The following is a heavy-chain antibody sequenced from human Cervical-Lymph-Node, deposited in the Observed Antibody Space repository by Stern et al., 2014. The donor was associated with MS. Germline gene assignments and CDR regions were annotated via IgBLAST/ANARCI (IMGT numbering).Heavy chain of an antibody. CDR2: ISYDGSNK. CDR1: GFPFRNYG. CDR3: AKDLAPMVRGVDGMDV. Sequence: VQLVASGGGVVQPGSPLRLSCAASGFPFRNYGMHLVRQAPGKGLEWGAVISYDGSNKYYSDSVKGRFTISGDNSKNTLYLQMNSLRAEDTAVYYCAKDLAPMVRGVDGMDVWGQGTTVTVSS. J-gene: IGHJ6*02. D-gene: IGHD3-10*01. V-gene: IGHV3-30*18.